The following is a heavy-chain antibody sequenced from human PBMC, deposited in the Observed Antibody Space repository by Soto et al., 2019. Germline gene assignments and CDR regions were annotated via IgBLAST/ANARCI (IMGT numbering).Heavy chain of an antibody. CDR2: ISGSGDST. D-gene: IGHD4-17*01. Sequence: EVQLLESGGGLVQPGGSLRLLCAAFGFTFSDYAMSWVRHAPGKGLEWVSGISGSGDSTYYADSVKGRFTISRDNSKNTLYLQMNSLRAEDTAVYYCAQADYGDYGFDYWGQGTLVTVSS. V-gene: IGHV3-23*01. CDR3: AQADYGDYGFDY. J-gene: IGHJ4*02. CDR1: GFTFSDYA.